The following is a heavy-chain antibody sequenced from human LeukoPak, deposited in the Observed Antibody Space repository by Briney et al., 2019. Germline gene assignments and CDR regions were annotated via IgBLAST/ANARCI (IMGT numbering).Heavy chain of an antibody. D-gene: IGHD4-17*01. CDR2: ISAYNGNT. Sequence: ASVKVSCKASGYTFTSYAMNWVRQAPGQGLEWMGWISAYNGNTNYAQKLQGRVTMTTDTSTSTAYMELRSLRSDDTAVYYCARDDGDYGFDYWGQGTLVTVSS. CDR3: ARDDGDYGFDY. J-gene: IGHJ4*02. V-gene: IGHV1-18*01. CDR1: GYTFTSYA.